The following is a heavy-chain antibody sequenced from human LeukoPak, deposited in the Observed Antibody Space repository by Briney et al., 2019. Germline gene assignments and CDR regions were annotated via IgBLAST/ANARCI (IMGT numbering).Heavy chain of an antibody. Sequence: SETLSLTCTVSGYSISSGYYWGWIRQPPGKGLEWIGSIYHSGSTYYNPSLKSRVTISVDTSKNQFSLKLSSVTAADTAVYYCARDSYSSSWYSFDYWGQGTLVTVSS. CDR3: ARDSYSSSWYSFDY. D-gene: IGHD6-13*01. V-gene: IGHV4-38-2*02. CDR1: GYSISSGYY. J-gene: IGHJ4*02. CDR2: IYHSGST.